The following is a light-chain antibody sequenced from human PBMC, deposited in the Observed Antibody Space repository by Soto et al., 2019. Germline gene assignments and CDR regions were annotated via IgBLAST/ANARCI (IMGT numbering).Light chain of an antibody. J-gene: IGKJ1*01. CDR1: QSFSSW. V-gene: IGKV1-5*01. Sequence: DIQATPAPSPLSRFLRDQVNNTFRASQSFSSWLAWYQQKPGKAPKLLIYDASSLESGVPSRFSGSGSGTEFTLTISSLQPDDFATYYCQQYNSYFWTFGQGTKVDIK. CDR3: QQYNSYFWT. CDR2: DAS.